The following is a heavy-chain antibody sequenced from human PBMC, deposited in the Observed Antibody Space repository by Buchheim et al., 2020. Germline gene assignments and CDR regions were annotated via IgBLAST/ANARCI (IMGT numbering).Heavy chain of an antibody. CDR2: ITTSSSTI. CDR3: ARIHDYYYGRDV. CDR1: GFTFSTYN. Sequence: EVQLVESGGGLVQPGGSLRLSCAASGFTFSTYNMNWVRQAPGKGLEWVSYITTSSSTIYYADSVKGRFTISRDNAKNSLYLQMNSLRAENTAVYYWARIHDYYYGRDVWGKGTT. J-gene: IGHJ6*04. V-gene: IGHV3-48*01.